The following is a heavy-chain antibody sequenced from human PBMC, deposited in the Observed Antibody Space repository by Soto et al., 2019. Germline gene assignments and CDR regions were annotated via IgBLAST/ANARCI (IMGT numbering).Heavy chain of an antibody. CDR3: TRVLEFRDGYISHFDY. Sequence: ASVKVSCKASGYTFSGYHIYWVRQAPGQGLEWMGGLIPVVGIPNYAQKFQGRVTITADESTSSVYMELTSLRSDDTAVYYCTRVLEFRDGYISHFDYWGQGTLVTVSS. CDR2: LIPVVGIP. D-gene: IGHD5-12*01. CDR1: GYTFSGYH. V-gene: IGHV1-69*10. J-gene: IGHJ4*02.